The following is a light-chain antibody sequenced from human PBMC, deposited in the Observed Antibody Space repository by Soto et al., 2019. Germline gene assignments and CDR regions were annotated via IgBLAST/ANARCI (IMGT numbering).Light chain of an antibody. J-gene: IGKJ5*01. CDR1: QSVSTSY. Sequence: EIVMTQSPATLSVSPGERATLSCRAIQSVSTSYLAWYQQKPGQAPRLLIYDASNRATGIPARFSGSGSGTDFTLTISSLEPEDFAVYYCQQRSNWPPITFGQGTLLEIK. CDR3: QQRSNWPPIT. V-gene: IGKV3-11*01. CDR2: DAS.